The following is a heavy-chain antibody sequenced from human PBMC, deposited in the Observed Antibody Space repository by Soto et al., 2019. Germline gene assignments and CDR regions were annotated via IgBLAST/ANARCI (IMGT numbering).Heavy chain of an antibody. CDR1: GCSISSNY. V-gene: IGHV4-59*01. Sequence: XETLSLTCTVSGCSISSNYWTWIRQPPGKGLEWIGYVYNSGSTNYNPSLKSRVTISEDTSKSQFSLKVNSMTAADTAVYYCARYRREAVAGYTLDNWGQGILVTVSS. CDR3: ARYRREAVAGYTLDN. D-gene: IGHD6-13*01. J-gene: IGHJ4*02. CDR2: VYNSGST.